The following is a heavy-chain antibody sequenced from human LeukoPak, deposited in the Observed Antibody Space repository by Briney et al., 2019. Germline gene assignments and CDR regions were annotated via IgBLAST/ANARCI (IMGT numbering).Heavy chain of an antibody. D-gene: IGHD6-19*01. CDR3: ARDAAGESSGWYADWYFDL. V-gene: IGHV3-21*01. Sequence: PGGSLRLSCAATGLTFSSYSRNWLRQAPGKGLEWVSSISSSSSYIYYADSVKGRFTISRDNAKNSLYLQMNSLRAEDTAVYYCARDAAGESSGWYADWYFDLWGRGTLVTVSS. CDR1: GLTFSSYS. J-gene: IGHJ2*01. CDR2: ISSSSSYI.